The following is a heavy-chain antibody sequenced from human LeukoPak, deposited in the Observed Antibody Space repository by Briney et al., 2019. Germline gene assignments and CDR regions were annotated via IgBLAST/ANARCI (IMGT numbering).Heavy chain of an antibody. V-gene: IGHV3-48*01. CDR2: IDSSSSTI. J-gene: IGHJ3*02. CDR3: VKDPDPRYCSSTSCSPI. Sequence: GGSLRLSCAASGFDFSTYSMHWVRRAPGRGLEWLSYIDSSSSTIYYADSVKGRFTISRDNSKNTLYLQMNSLRVEDTAVYYCVKDPDPRYCSSTSCSPIWGQGTMVTVSS. CDR1: GFDFSTYS. D-gene: IGHD2-2*01.